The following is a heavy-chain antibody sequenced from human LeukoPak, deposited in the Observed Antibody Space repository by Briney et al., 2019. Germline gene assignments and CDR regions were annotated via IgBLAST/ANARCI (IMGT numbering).Heavy chain of an antibody. CDR2: ISYTGST. Sequence: SETLSLTCSVSGDSIRSGTYSWGWIRQPPGKGLEWIGSISYTGSTYYNPSLKSRVTISVDTSKNQLPLKMSSVTAADTAVYYCARHAGGIAASGTRPFDYWGQGTLVTVSS. D-gene: IGHD6-13*01. V-gene: IGHV4-39*01. CDR1: GDSIRSGTYS. CDR3: ARHAGGIAASGTRPFDY. J-gene: IGHJ4*02.